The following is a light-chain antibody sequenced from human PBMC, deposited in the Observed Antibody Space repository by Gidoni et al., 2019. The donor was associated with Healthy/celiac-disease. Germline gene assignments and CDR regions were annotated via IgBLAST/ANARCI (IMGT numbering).Light chain of an antibody. CDR1: QSVSSSY. J-gene: IGKJ1*01. CDR3: QQYGSSPRT. Sequence: EIVLTPSPGTLSLSPGERATLSCRASQSVSSSYLAWYQQKPGQAPRLLIYGASSMATGIPDRFSGSGSGTDFTLTISRLDPEDFAVYYCQQYGSSPRTFXQXTKVEIK. V-gene: IGKV3-20*01. CDR2: GAS.